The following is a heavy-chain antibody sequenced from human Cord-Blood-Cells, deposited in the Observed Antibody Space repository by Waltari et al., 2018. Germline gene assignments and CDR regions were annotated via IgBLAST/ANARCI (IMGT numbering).Heavy chain of an antibody. CDR2: IKSKTDGGTT. D-gene: IGHD6-19*01. J-gene: IGHJ4*02. V-gene: IGHV3-15*01. CDR3: TTDLGSGWYSPGY. Sequence: EVQLVESGGGLVKPGGSLRLSCAASGFTFSNAWMSWVRQAPGKGLEWVGRIKSKTDGGTTDYAAPVKGRFAISRDDSKNTLYLQMNSLKTEDTAVYYCTTDLGSGWYSPGYWGQGTLVTVSS. CDR1: GFTFSNAW.